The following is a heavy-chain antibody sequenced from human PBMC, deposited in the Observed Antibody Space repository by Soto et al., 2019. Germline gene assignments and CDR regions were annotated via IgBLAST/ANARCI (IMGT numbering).Heavy chain of an antibody. CDR3: AIVSVRGSYYYYGMDV. CDR2: ISYDGSNK. V-gene: IGHV3-30*04. J-gene: IGHJ6*02. D-gene: IGHD3-16*01. Sequence: GGSLRLSCAASGFTFSSYAMHWVRQAPGKGLEWVAVISYDGSNKYYADSVKGRFTISRDNSKNTLYLQMNSLRAEDTAVYYGAIVSVRGSYYYYGMDVWGQGTTVTVSS. CDR1: GFTFSSYA.